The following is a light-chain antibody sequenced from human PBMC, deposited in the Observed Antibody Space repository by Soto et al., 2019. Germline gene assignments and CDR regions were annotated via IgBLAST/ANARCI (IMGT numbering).Light chain of an antibody. J-gene: IGKJ4*01. CDR3: QQYDNSRLS. Sequence: EIVLTQSPGTLSLSPGETATLSCRASQSVISTFLSWYQQKPGQAPRLLIYGAFTRVAGIPDRFSGSGSGTDFTLTIRRLEPEDFAVYFCQQYDNSRLSFGGGTKVEIK. CDR1: QSVISTF. V-gene: IGKV3-20*01. CDR2: GAF.